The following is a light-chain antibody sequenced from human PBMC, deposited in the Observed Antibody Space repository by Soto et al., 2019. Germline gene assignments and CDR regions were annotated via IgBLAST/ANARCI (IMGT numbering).Light chain of an antibody. CDR1: SSDVGGYNY. Sequence: QSALTQPASVSGSPGQSIAISCTGTSSDVGGYNYVSWYQQHPGKAPKLMIYEVSNRPSGVSNRFSGSKSGNPASLTISGLQAEDEADYYCSSYTSSSTLSVFGTGTKVTVL. CDR3: SSYTSSSTLSV. CDR2: EVS. J-gene: IGLJ1*01. V-gene: IGLV2-14*01.